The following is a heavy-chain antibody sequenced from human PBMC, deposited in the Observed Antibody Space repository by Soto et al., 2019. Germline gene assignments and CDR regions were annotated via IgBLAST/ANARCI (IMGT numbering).Heavy chain of an antibody. CDR2: INHSGST. J-gene: IGHJ6*02. CDR3: ARGIAARRHKYYYYGMDV. D-gene: IGHD6-6*01. V-gene: IGHV4-34*01. Sequence: SETLSLTCAVYGGSFSGYYWSWIRQPPGKGLEWIGEINHSGSTNYNPSLKSRVTISVDTSKNQFSLKLSSVTAADTAVYYCARGIAARRHKYYYYGMDVWGQGTTVTVSS. CDR1: GGSFSGYY.